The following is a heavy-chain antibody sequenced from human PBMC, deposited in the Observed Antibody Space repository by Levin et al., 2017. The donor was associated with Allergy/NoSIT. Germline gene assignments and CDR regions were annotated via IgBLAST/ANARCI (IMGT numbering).Heavy chain of an antibody. CDR1: GGAMHTGGHY. V-gene: IGHV4-31*03. Sequence: SQTLSLTCRVSGGAMHTGGHYWSWIRQHPGKGLEWIGYTYSSGTTYYGSSLKGRATISVDTSKNQFSLRLISVTAADTAVYYCTRDSGYSYEDNVFDIWGPGTLVTVSS. CDR2: TYSSGTT. D-gene: IGHD5-18*01. CDR3: TRDSGYSYEDNVFDI. J-gene: IGHJ3*02.